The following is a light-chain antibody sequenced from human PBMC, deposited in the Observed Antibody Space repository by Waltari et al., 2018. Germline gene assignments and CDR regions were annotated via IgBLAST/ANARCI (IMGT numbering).Light chain of an antibody. V-gene: IGKV3-20*01. CDR3: QQYAGSPLT. CDR2: GAS. Sequence: CRASQSFRGSYLAWYQQKPGQAPRILIYGASTRATGIPDRFSGSGSGTDFTLTISRLEPEDFAVYYCQQYAGSPLTFGGGTKVEIK. J-gene: IGKJ4*01. CDR1: QSFRGSY.